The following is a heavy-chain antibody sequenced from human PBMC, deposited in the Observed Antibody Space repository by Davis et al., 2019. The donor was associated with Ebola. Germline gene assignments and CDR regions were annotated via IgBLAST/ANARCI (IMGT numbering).Heavy chain of an antibody. CDR3: AKSGLSFGVVKYHYGMDV. CDR2: ISGSGGST. CDR1: VITFSSYA. D-gene: IGHD3-3*01. V-gene: IGHV3-23*01. J-gene: IGHJ6*04. Sequence: PGGSLRLSCTDSVITFSSYAMTWVRQASGKGLDWVSAISGSGGSTYYADSVKGRFTISRDNSKKTLYLQMNSLRAEDTAVYYCAKSGLSFGVVKYHYGMDVWGKGTTVTVSS.